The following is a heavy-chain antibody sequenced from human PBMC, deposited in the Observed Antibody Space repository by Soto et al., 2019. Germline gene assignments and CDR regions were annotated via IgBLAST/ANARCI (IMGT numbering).Heavy chain of an antibody. D-gene: IGHD4-17*01. V-gene: IGHV4-59*01. J-gene: IGHJ6*02. Sequence: XGTLSLPCTVSGGSIVPYYWTGIRQVPGKGLEWIGYVYYTGNTNDNPSLNSRLTMTVDSLKNQFSLTVTSVTAADTAVYYCARLSTLDRDYKIGAADAWGQGTAVTV. CDR3: ARLSTLDRDYKIGAADA. CDR1: GGSIVPYY. CDR2: VYYTGNT.